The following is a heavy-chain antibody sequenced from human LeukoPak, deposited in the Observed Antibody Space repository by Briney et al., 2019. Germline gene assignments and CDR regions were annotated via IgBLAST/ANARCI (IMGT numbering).Heavy chain of an antibody. V-gene: IGHV3-30*18. CDR2: ISYDGSNK. J-gene: IGHJ6*02. CDR1: GFTFSSYG. D-gene: IGHD2-2*01. Sequence: GGSLRLSCAASGFTFSSYGMHWVRQAPGKGLEWVAVISYDGSNKYYADSVKGRFTISRDNSKNTLYLQMNSLRAEDTAVYYRAKVNTDIVVVPADGGMDVWGQGTTVTVSS. CDR3: AKVNTDIVVVPADGGMDV.